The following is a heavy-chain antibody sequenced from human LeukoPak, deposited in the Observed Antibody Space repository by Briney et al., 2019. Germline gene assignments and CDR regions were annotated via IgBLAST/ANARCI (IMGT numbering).Heavy chain of an antibody. CDR3: ASRAGKPENSPLCFDV. CDR1: GFTFSNDW. Sequence: GGSLRLSCAASGFTFSNDWMTWARQAPGKGPEWVSNIKQDGSRTNYVDSVTGRLTIARNTTNNSLYLQMTSLRGEDTAVYYCASRAGKPENSPLCFDVWGQGVLVTVSS. V-gene: IGHV3-7*01. D-gene: IGHD2/OR15-2a*01. CDR2: IKQDGSRT. J-gene: IGHJ5*02.